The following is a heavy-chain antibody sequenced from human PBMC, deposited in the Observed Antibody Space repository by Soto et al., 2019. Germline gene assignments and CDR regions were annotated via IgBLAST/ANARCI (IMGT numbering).Heavy chain of an antibody. CDR1: GFTFSSCA. CDR3: AKGRSYYYYYGVDV. Sequence: GGSLRLACAASGFTFSSCAMGWVRQAPGKGLEWVSDIIDSGASTYYADSVKGRFTISRDNSKSTLYLQMNSLRAEDTALYYSAKGRSYYYYYGVDVWGQGTTVTVS. V-gene: IGHV3-23*01. J-gene: IGHJ6*02. CDR2: IIDSGAST.